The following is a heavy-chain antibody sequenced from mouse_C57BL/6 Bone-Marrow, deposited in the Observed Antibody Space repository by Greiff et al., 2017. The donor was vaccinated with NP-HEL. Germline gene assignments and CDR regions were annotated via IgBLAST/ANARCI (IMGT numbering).Heavy chain of an antibody. CDR3: TTTAMDY. J-gene: IGHJ4*01. V-gene: IGHV14-4*01. CDR2: IDPENGDT. Sequence: EVQLQESGAELVRPGASVKLSCTASGFNIKDDYMHWVKQRPEQDLEWIGWIDPENGDTEYASKFQGKATITANTSSNTAYLQLSSLTSEDTAVYYCTTTAMDYWGQGTSVTVSS. CDR1: GFNIKDDY.